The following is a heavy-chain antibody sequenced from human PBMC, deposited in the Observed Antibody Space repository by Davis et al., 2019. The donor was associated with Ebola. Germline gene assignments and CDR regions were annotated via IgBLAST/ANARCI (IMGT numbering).Heavy chain of an antibody. V-gene: IGHV3-30-3*01. Sequence: GESLKISCAASGFTFSSYAMHWVRQAPGKGLEWVAVISYDGSNKYYADSVKGRFTISRDNSKNTLYLQMNSLRAEDTAVYYCARDVYDSSGYYLPSNYWGQGTLVTVSS. CDR1: GFTFSSYA. CDR3: ARDVYDSSGYYLPSNY. CDR2: ISYDGSNK. J-gene: IGHJ4*02. D-gene: IGHD3-22*01.